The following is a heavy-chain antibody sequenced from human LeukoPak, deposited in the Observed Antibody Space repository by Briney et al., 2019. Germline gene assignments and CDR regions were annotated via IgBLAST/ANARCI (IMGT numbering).Heavy chain of an antibody. CDR1: GFTFSDYY. Sequence: GGSLRLSCVASGFTFSDYYMSWIRQAPGKGLEWISYISSSSSSTNYADSVKGRFTISRDNPKNSLYLLMNSLRAEYTAMYYCARDFIHRSGEANYWGQGTLVTVSS. CDR3: ARDFIHRSGEANY. V-gene: IGHV3-11*05. J-gene: IGHJ4*02. CDR2: ISSSSSST. D-gene: IGHD3-22*01.